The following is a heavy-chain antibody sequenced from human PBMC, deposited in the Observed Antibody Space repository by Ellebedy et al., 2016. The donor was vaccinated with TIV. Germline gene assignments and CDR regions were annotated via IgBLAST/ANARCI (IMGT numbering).Heavy chain of an antibody. CDR2: IWSDGNNK. J-gene: IGHJ6*02. D-gene: IGHD6-13*01. V-gene: IGHV3-33*01. Sequence: GGSLRLSXVASGFTFNSYGMHWVRQAPGKGLEWVALIWSDGNNKLYVDSVKGRFTISRDNSKNTLYLQMNSLRVEDTAVFYCARSPGIDSAGIDYYYYAMDVWGQGTTVTVSS. CDR3: ARSPGIDSAGIDYYYYAMDV. CDR1: GFTFNSYG.